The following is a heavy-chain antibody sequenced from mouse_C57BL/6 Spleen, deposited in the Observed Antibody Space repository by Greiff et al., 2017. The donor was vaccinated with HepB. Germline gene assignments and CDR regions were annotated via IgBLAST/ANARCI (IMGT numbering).Heavy chain of an antibody. CDR2: IDPSDSYT. J-gene: IGHJ4*01. Sequence: QVHVKQPGAELVMPGASVKLSCKASGYTFTSYWMHWVKQRPGQGLEWIGEIDPSDSYTNYNQKFKSKATLTVDKPSSTAYMQLSSLTSEDSAVYYCARDGAMDYWGQGTSVTVSS. V-gene: IGHV1-69*01. CDR3: ARDGAMDY. D-gene: IGHD2-3*01. CDR1: GYTFTSYW.